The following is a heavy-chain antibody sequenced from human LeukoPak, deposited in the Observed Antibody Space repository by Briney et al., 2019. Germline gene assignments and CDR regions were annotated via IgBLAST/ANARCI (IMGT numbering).Heavy chain of an antibody. CDR3: AKENTVTTLDY. J-gene: IGHJ4*02. D-gene: IGHD4-17*01. CDR1: GFTFDDYA. V-gene: IGHV3-23*01. CDR2: ISGSGGST. Sequence: PGGSLRLSCAASGFTFDDYAMHRVRQAPGKGLEWVSGISGSGGSTYYADSVKGRFTISRDNSKNTLYLQMNSLRAEDTAVYYCAKENTVTTLDYWGQGTLVTVSS.